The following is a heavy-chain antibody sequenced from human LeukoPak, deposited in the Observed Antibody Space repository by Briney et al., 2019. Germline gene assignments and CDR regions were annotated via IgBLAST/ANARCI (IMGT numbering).Heavy chain of an antibody. V-gene: IGHV3-30*18. CDR3: AKGSTMHMIVVITEYYFDY. D-gene: IGHD3-22*01. CDR2: ISYDGSNK. J-gene: IGHJ4*02. Sequence: GGSLRLSCAASRFTFSHHGMHWVRQAPGKGLEWVAVISYDGSNKYYADSVKGRFSISRDNSKNTLDLQMNSLRAEDTAVYYCAKGSTMHMIVVITEYYFDYWGRGTLVTVSS. CDR1: RFTFSHHG.